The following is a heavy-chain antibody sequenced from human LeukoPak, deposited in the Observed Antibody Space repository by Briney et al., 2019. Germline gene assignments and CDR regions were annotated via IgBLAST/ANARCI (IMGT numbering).Heavy chain of an antibody. CDR3: ARPNRSGYTRDAFDI. CDR2: IYYSGST. V-gene: IGHV4-39*01. Sequence: PSETLSLTCTVSGGSTNNRNFYWGWIRQPPGKGLEWVGSIYYSGSTYYNPSLKSRVTISVDTSKNQFSLKLSSVTAADTAVYYCARPNRSGYTRDAFDIWGQGTMVTVSS. J-gene: IGHJ3*02. CDR1: GGSTNNRNFY. D-gene: IGHD3-22*01.